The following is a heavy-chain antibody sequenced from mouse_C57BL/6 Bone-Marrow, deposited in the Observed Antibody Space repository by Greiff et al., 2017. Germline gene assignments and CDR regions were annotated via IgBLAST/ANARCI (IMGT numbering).Heavy chain of an antibody. V-gene: IGHV5-4*01. CDR1: GFTFSSYA. Sequence: EVQLVESGGGLVKPGGSLKLSCAASGFTFSSYAMSWVRQTPEKRLEWVATISDGGSYTSYPDNVNGRFTISRDNAKNNLYLQMSHLQSEDTAMYYWARDPPADYDGSSWLADWGQGTRVTVSA. J-gene: IGHJ3*01. CDR2: ISDGGSYT. CDR3: ARDPPADYDGSSWLAD. D-gene: IGHD1-1*01.